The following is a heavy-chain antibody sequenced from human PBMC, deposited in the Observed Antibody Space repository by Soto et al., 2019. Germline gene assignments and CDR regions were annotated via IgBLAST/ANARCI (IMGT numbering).Heavy chain of an antibody. CDR3: ARELYYDFLSGCNPHPYYFDD. Sequence: QVQLVESGGGVVQPGRSLRLSCAASGFTFSRHTMHWVRQAPGKGLEWVAAISDDGSNTYYADSVKGRFTISRESSKNTLYLKINSLSSEDTARHHCARELYYDFLSGCNPHPYYFDDWGQGTLVTVSS. CDR1: GFTFSRHT. V-gene: IGHV3-30-3*01. CDR2: ISDDGSNT. D-gene: IGHD3-3*01. J-gene: IGHJ4*02.